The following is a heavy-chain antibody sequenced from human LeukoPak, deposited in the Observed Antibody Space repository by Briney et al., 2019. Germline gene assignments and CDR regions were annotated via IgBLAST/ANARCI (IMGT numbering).Heavy chain of an antibody. D-gene: IGHD2-15*01. Sequence: GGSLRLSCAASGFTFSSYAMSWVRQAPGKGLEWVSAISGSGGSTYYADSVKGRFTISRDNSKNTLYLQMNSLRAEDTAIYYCAKTKTPSVVPGPILYFDYWGQGTLVTVSS. J-gene: IGHJ4*02. V-gene: IGHV3-23*01. CDR2: ISGSGGST. CDR1: GFTFSSYA. CDR3: AKTKTPSVVPGPILYFDY.